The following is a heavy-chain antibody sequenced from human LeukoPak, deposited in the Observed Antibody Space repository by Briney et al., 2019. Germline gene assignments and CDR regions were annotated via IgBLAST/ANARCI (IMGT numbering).Heavy chain of an antibody. CDR1: GFTFDDYA. CDR2: ISWNSGSI. CDR3: ATVSLRYFDWLSKAPLVY. D-gene: IGHD3-9*01. V-gene: IGHV3-9*01. Sequence: GGSLRLSCAASGFTFDDYAMHWVRQAPGKGLEWVSGISWNSGSIGYADSVKGRFTISRDNAKNSLYLQMNSLRAEDTALYYCATVSLRYFDWLSKAPLVYWGQGTLVTVSS. J-gene: IGHJ4*02.